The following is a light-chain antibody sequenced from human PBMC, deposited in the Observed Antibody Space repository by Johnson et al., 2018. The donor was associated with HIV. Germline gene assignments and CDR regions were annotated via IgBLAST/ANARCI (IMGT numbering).Light chain of an antibody. Sequence: QSVLKQPPSVSAAPGQKVTISCSGSNSNIGTNYVSWYQQLPGTAPKLLIYENIKRPSGIPDRFSASKSGTSATLGISGLQTGDEADYYCGTWDSSLGAHFVFGTGTKVTVL. J-gene: IGLJ1*01. CDR1: NSNIGTNY. CDR2: ENI. CDR3: GTWDSSLGAHFV. V-gene: IGLV1-51*02.